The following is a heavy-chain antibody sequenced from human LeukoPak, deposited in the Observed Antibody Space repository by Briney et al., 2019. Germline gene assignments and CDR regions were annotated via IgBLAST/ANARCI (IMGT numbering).Heavy chain of an antibody. CDR2: ISSSGSTI. V-gene: IGHV3-11*01. J-gene: IGHJ4*02. CDR3: AKDFVVVPGNVNYFDY. D-gene: IGHD2-21*01. Sequence: GGSLRLSCAASGFTFTDYYMSWIRQAPGKGLEWVSYISSSGSTIYYADSVKGRFTFSRDNAKNSLYLLMNSLRAEDTAVYYCAKDFVVVPGNVNYFDYWGQGTLVTVSS. CDR1: GFTFTDYY.